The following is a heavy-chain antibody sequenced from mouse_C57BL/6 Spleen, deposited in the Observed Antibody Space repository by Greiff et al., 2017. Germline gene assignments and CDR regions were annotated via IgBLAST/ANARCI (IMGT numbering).Heavy chain of an antibody. J-gene: IGHJ4*01. CDR2: ISDGGSYT. CDR1: GFTFSSYA. V-gene: IGHV5-4*01. CDR3: ARDGRGSGYRNLAMDD. D-gene: IGHD3-2*02. Sequence: EVKLVESGGGLVKPGGSLKLSCAASGFTFSSYAMSWVRQTPEKRLELVATISDGGSYTSYPDNVQGRFTISRDNAKNNLYLQMSHLKSEDTAMYYCARDGRGSGYRNLAMDDWGQGTSVTVSA.